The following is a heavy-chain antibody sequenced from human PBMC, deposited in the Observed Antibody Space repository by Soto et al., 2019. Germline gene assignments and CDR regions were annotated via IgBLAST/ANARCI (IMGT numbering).Heavy chain of an antibody. D-gene: IGHD2-15*01. V-gene: IGHV3-9*01. CDR1: GFTFDDYA. J-gene: IGHJ6*03. Sequence: EVQLVESGGGLVQPGRSLRLSCAASGFTFDDYAMHWVRHAPGKGLEWVSGIIWNSGSIGYADSVKGRFTISRDNAKNTLYLQMNSLRAEDTALYYCAKDTVVVAATRLSNYYYYYMDVWGKGTTVTVSS. CDR2: IIWNSGSI. CDR3: AKDTVVVAATRLSNYYYYYMDV.